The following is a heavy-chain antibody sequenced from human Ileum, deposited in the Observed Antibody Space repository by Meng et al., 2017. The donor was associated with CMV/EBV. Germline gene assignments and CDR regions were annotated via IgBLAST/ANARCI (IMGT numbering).Heavy chain of an antibody. CDR3: ARAPGHDY. V-gene: IGHV3-72*01. CDR1: GFTFSDHY. J-gene: IGHJ4*02. CDR2: SRNEASSYTT. Sequence: LSCAVSGFTFSDHYMDWVRQTPGKGLEWLGRSRNEASSYTTEYAPSVRGRFFISGDVSKNSLDLQMNSLTTEDTAVYYCARAPGHDYWGQGSLVTVSS.